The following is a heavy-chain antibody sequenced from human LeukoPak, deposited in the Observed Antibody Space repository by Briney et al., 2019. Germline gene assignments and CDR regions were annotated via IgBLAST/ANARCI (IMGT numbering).Heavy chain of an antibody. D-gene: IGHD3-3*01. J-gene: IGHJ4*02. Sequence: TGGSLRLSCAASGFTLSSYPVTWVRQAPGKGLEWVSAISNGGGSTNYADSVKGRFTISRDNPMNTVFLQMNSLRAEDTAVYYCATGGPGFLERLPLDNWGQGTLATVSS. CDR1: GFTLSSYP. CDR2: ISNGGGST. V-gene: IGHV3-23*01. CDR3: ATGGPGFLERLPLDN.